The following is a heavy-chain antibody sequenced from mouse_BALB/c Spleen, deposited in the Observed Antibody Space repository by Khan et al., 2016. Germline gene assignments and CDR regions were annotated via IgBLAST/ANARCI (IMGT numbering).Heavy chain of an antibody. CDR2: FDPEMGAT. D-gene: IGHD2-1*01. J-gene: IGHJ2*01. CDR1: GFNIKDYY. Sequence: VQLQQSGAELVRSGASVRLSCTASGFNIKDYYIHWVKQRPEQGLEWIGRFDPEMGATEYPPKFQGKATMTADTSSNTAYLQLSRLTSEDTAVYYCNADCYGNYINFDCWGRGTTLTVSS. V-gene: IGHV14-4*02. CDR3: NADCYGNYINFDC.